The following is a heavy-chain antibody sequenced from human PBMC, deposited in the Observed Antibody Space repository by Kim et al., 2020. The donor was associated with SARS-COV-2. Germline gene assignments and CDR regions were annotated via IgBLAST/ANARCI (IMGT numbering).Heavy chain of an antibody. CDR1: GFTFSNAW. J-gene: IGHJ4*02. V-gene: IGHV3-15*01. CDR3: TTHLSVMVISYFDY. CDR2: IKSKTDGGTT. Sequence: GGSLRLSCVASGFTFSNAWMSWVRQAPGKGLEWVGRIKSKTDGGTTDYAAPVKGRFTISRDDSKNTLYLQMNSLKTEDTAVYYCTTHLSVMVISYFDYWGQGTLVTVSS. D-gene: IGHD3-22*01.